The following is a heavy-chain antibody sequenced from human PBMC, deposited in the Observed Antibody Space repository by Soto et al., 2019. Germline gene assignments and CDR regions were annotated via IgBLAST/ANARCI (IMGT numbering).Heavy chain of an antibody. CDR3: ATQEPYCSSSSCYGPSYGMYV. Sequence: PGGSLRLSCAASGFTFSSYSMNWVRQAPGKGLEWVSSISSSSSYIYYADSVKGRYTISRDNAKNSLYLQMNSLRAEDTAVYYCATQEPYCSSSSCYGPSYGMYVWGQGTTVTVSS. V-gene: IGHV3-21*01. D-gene: IGHD2-2*01. J-gene: IGHJ6*02. CDR1: GFTFSSYS. CDR2: ISSSSSYI.